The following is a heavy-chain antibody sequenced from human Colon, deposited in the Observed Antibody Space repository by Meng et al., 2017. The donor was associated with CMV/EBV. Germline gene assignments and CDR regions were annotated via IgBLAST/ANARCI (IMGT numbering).Heavy chain of an antibody. CDR1: GYTLTASY. V-gene: IGHV1-46*01. D-gene: IGHD4-11*01. Sequence: ASVKVSCKSSGYTLTASYFHWVRQAPGQGLEWLGIMHYSSGNTAHTQKLQGRISMTRDTSTSTVYIELTSLRSGDTALYYCARDTDIWGQGTLVTVSS. CDR2: MHYSSGNT. J-gene: IGHJ4*02. CDR3: ARDTDI.